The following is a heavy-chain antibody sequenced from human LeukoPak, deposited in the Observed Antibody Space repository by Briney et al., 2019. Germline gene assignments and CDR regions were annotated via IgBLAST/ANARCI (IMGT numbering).Heavy chain of an antibody. CDR3: ARDPYSGGYGDYYYYYMDL. D-gene: IGHD1-26*01. CDR2: ISSSGSTI. Sequence: GGSLRLSCAASGFTFSSYEMNWVRQAPGKGLEWVSYISSSGSTIYYADSVKGRFTISRDNAKNSLYLQMNSLRAEDTAVYYCARDPYSGGYGDYYYYYMDLWGQGTTVTTSS. V-gene: IGHV3-48*03. CDR1: GFTFSSYE. J-gene: IGHJ6*03.